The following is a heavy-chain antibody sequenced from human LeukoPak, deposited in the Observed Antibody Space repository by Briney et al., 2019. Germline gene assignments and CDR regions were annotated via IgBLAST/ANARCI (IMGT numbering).Heavy chain of an antibody. CDR3: ARGNVVGATRPFDY. CDR2: IGSNGDST. CDR1: GFTFSNYA. Sequence: GGSLRLSCAGSGFTFSNYAIYWTRQAPGKGLENVAGIGSNGDSTYYANSVKGRFTISRDNSKNTLFLQMGSLRAEDMAVYYCARGNVVGATRPFDYWGQGTLVTVSS. V-gene: IGHV3-64*01. J-gene: IGHJ4*02. D-gene: IGHD1-26*01.